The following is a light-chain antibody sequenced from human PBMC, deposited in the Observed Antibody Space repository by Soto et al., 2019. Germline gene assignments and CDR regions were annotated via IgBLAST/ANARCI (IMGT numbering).Light chain of an antibody. V-gene: IGKV3-20*01. CDR3: QQNGSSRGFT. Sequence: EIVLTQSPGTLSLSPGERATLSCRASQSVSSIYLAWYQQKPGQAPRILIYGASGRATGIPDRFSGSGSGTDFTLTISRLEPEDFAVYYCQQNGSSRGFTFGPGTKVDIK. CDR1: QSVSSIY. CDR2: GAS. J-gene: IGKJ3*01.